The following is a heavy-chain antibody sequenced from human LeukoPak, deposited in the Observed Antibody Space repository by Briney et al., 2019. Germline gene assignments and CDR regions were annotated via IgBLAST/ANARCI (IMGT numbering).Heavy chain of an antibody. CDR1: GFTFSSYS. J-gene: IGHJ4*02. D-gene: IGHD3-22*01. Sequence: GGSLRLSCAASGFTFSSYSMNWVRQAPGKGLEWVSSISSSSSYIYYADSVKGRFTISRGNAKNSLYLQMNSLRAEDTAVYYCARGDSSGYYSNDYWGQGTLVTVSS. CDR3: ARGDSSGYYSNDY. V-gene: IGHV3-21*01. CDR2: ISSSSSYI.